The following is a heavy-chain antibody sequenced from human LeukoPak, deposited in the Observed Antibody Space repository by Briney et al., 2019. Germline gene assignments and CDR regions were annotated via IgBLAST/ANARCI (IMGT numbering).Heavy chain of an antibody. J-gene: IGHJ4*02. CDR2: ISSSSSYI. V-gene: IGHV3-21*01. CDR3: ALSGGATMNYFDY. D-gene: IGHD1-26*01. Sequence: GGSLRLSCAGSGFTFSSYAMPWVRQAPGKGLGWVSSISSSSSYIYYADSVKGRFTISRDNAKNSLYLQMNSLRAEDTAVYYCALSGGATMNYFDYWGQGTLVTVSS. CDR1: GFTFSSYA.